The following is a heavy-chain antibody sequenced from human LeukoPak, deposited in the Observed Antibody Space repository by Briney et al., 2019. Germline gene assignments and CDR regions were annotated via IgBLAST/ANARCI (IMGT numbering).Heavy chain of an antibody. CDR2: IRYDGSNK. J-gene: IGHJ5*02. D-gene: IGHD3/OR15-3a*01. V-gene: IGHV3-30*02. CDR3: AKVWTTWPNWFDP. CDR1: GFTFSSYG. Sequence: GGSLRLSCAASGFTFSSYGMHWVRQAPGKGLEWVAFIRYDGSNKYYADSVKGRFTISRDNSKNTLYLQMNSLRAEDTAVYYCAKVWTTWPNWFDPWGQGTLVTVSS.